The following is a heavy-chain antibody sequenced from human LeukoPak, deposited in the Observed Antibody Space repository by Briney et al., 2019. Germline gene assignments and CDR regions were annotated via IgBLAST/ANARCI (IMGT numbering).Heavy chain of an antibody. CDR2: IFSTGST. CDR1: GVSVNSIAYY. CDR3: AREARRDRNLEWLFDY. J-gene: IGHJ4*02. D-gene: IGHD3-3*01. V-gene: IGHV4-61*08. Sequence: PSETLSLTCTVSGVSVNSIAYYWTWIRQSPGKESELIGNIFSTGSTNYNPSLESRVTISIDMSKNQFSLRLSSVTAADTAVYYCAREARRDRNLEWLFDYWGQGTLVTVSS.